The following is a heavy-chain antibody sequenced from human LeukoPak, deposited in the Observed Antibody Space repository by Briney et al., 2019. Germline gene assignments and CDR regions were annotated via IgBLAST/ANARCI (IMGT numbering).Heavy chain of an antibody. CDR1: GGTFSSYA. CDR2: IIPILGIA. V-gene: IGHV1-69*04. D-gene: IGHD3-22*01. CDR3: ASSQYYYDPLDYFDY. Sequence: SVTVSCTASGGTFSSYAISWVRQAPGQGLEWMGRIIPILGIANYAQKFQGRVTITADKSTSTAYMELSSLRSEDTAVYYCASSQYYYDPLDYFDYWGQGTLVTVSS. J-gene: IGHJ4*02.